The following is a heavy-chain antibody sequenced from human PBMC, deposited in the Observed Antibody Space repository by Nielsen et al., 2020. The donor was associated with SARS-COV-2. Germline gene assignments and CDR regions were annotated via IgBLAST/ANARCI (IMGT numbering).Heavy chain of an antibody. J-gene: IGHJ4*02. D-gene: IGHD2-2*01. CDR3: AADIVVVPAAMSDDY. Sequence: GGSLRLSCAASGFTFDDYAMHWVRQAPGKGLEWVSGISWNSGSIGYADSVKGRFTISRDNAKNSLYLQMNSLRAEDTAVYYCAADIVVVPAAMSDDYWGQGTLVTVSS. V-gene: IGHV3-9*01. CDR1: GFTFDDYA. CDR2: ISWNSGSI.